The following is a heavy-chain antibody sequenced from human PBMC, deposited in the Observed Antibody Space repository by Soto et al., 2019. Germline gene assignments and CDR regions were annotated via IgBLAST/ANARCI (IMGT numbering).Heavy chain of an antibody. Sequence: GPTPVNPTQTLTPTCTFSGFSLSTSGMCVSSIRQPPGKSLDWLALIDWDDDKYYSTSLKTRLTISKDTSKNQVVLTMTNMDPVDTATYYCARIPRNYDFWSGHDFYYYGMDVWGQGTTVTVSS. CDR3: ARIPRNYDFWSGHDFYYYGMDV. J-gene: IGHJ6*02. CDR1: GFSLSTSGMC. D-gene: IGHD3-3*01. V-gene: IGHV2-70*01. CDR2: IDWDDDK.